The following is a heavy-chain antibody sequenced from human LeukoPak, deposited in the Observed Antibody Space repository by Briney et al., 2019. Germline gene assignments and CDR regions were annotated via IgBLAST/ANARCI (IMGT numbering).Heavy chain of an antibody. Sequence: ASVKVSRKASGYTFTGYYMHWVRQAPGQGLEWMGWINPNSGGTNYAQKFQGRVTMTRDTSISTAYMELSRLRSDDTAVYYCARARAYCGGDCPFDYWGQGTLVTVSS. J-gene: IGHJ4*02. CDR3: ARARAYCGGDCPFDY. CDR2: INPNSGGT. CDR1: GYTFTGYY. D-gene: IGHD2-21*02. V-gene: IGHV1-2*02.